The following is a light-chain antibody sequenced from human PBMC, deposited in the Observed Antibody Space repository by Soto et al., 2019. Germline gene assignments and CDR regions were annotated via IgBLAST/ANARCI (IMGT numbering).Light chain of an antibody. Sequence: QSALTQPPSASGSPGQAITISCTGTSSDVGCYNYVSWYQQHPGSAPKLIIHEVNKRPSGVPDRFSGSKSGNTASLTVTGLQAADEADYYCSSYARSNIVVFGEGTTLT. CDR1: SSDVGCYNY. CDR3: SSYARSNIVV. J-gene: IGLJ2*01. CDR2: EVN. V-gene: IGLV2-8*01.